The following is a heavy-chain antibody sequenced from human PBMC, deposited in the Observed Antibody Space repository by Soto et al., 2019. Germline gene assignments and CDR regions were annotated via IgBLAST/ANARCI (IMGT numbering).Heavy chain of an antibody. CDR1: GYSFTRYW. Sequence: GESLKISCKGSGYSFTRYWIVWVRQMPGKGLEWMGTIYPGDSDTRYSPSFQGQVTISADKSISTAYLPWSSLKAPDTAMYYCARHVGYCNGGGCYHFDYWGQGTLVTVSS. V-gene: IGHV5-51*01. CDR2: IYPGDSDT. J-gene: IGHJ4*02. D-gene: IGHD2-15*01. CDR3: ARHVGYCNGGGCYHFDY.